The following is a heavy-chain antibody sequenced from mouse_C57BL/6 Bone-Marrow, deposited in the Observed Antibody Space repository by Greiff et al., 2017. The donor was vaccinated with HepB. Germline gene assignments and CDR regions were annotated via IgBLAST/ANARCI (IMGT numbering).Heavy chain of an antibody. CDR1: GYTFTSYG. V-gene: IGHV1-81*01. J-gene: IGHJ4*01. CDR3: AIDYYGTTYYYAMDY. D-gene: IGHD1-1*01. CDR2: IYPRSGNT. Sequence: VQLQQSGAELARPGASVKLSCKASGYTFTSYGISWVKQRTGQGLEWIGEIYPRSGNTYYNEKFKGKATLTADKSSSTAYMELRSLTSEDSAVYFCAIDYYGTTYYYAMDYWGQGTSVTVSS.